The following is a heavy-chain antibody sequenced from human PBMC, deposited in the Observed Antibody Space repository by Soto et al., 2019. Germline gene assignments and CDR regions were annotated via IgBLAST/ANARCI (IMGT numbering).Heavy chain of an antibody. Sequence: QVQLVESGGGVVQPGRSLRLSCAASGFTFSSYGMHWVRQAPGKGLEWVAVIWYDGSNKYYADSVKGRFTISRDNSKTTLYLQMNSLRAEDTAVYYGARAGDYYDSSGYYFDYWGQGTLVTVSS. CDR3: ARAGDYYDSSGYYFDY. CDR1: GFTFSSYG. D-gene: IGHD3-22*01. J-gene: IGHJ4*02. CDR2: IWYDGSNK. V-gene: IGHV3-33*01.